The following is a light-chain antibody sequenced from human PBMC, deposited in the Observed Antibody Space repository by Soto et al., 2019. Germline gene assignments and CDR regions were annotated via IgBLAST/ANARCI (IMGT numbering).Light chain of an antibody. CDR1: RSDVGGYKH. J-gene: IGLJ1*01. CDR2: DVS. V-gene: IGLV2-14*03. CDR3: SSYTSVNLYV. Sequence: QSVLTLPASVSGSPGQSISISCTGTRSDVGGYKHVSWYQQHPGKVPRLIIFDVSSRPSGVSHRFSGSKSGDTASLTISGLQAEDEADYYCSSYTSVNLYVFGTGTKVTVL.